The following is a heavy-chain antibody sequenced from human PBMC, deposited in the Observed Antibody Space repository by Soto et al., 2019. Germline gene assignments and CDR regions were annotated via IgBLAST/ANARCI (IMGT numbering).Heavy chain of an antibody. D-gene: IGHD6-6*01. V-gene: IGHV1-18*01. CDR2: TSAYSGST. Sequence: QVQLVQSGAEVKKPGASVMVSCNASGYTFSIYGITWVRQAPVQGLEWMGWTSAYSGSTDYAQKLPGRVTLTTDTATTTVYMKLRKLKSDDTAVYYCVRNGGSSSPLDYWGQGTLVTVSS. CDR1: GYTFSIYG. CDR3: VRNGGSSSPLDY. J-gene: IGHJ4*02.